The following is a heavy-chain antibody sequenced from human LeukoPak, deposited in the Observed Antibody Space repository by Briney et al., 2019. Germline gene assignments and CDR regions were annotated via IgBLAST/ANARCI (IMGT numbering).Heavy chain of an antibody. CDR1: GGTFSSHT. J-gene: IGHJ5*02. V-gene: IGHV1-69*02. Sequence: SVKVSCKASGGTFSSHTISWVRQAPGQGLEWMGRIIPILGIANYAQKFQGRVTITADKSTSTAYMELSSLRSEDTAVYYCARAKTDRYSSSSWSWFDPWGQGTLVTVSS. CDR3: ARAKTDRYSSSSWSWFDP. D-gene: IGHD6-6*01. CDR2: IIPILGIA.